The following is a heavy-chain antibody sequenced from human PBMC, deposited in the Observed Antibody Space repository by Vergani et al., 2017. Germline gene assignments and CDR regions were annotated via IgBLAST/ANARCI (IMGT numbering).Heavy chain of an antibody. J-gene: IGHJ4*02. Sequence: EVQLVESGGGLVQPGGSLRLSCAASGFTFSSYWMHWVRQAPGKGLVWVSRINSDGSSTSYADSVKGRLTISRDNAKNTLYLQMNSLRAADTAVYYCARVRRRQQHLTPQFDYWGQGTLVTVSS. D-gene: IGHD6-13*01. CDR1: GFTFSSYW. CDR3: ARVRRRQQHLTPQFDY. V-gene: IGHV3-74*01. CDR2: INSDGSST.